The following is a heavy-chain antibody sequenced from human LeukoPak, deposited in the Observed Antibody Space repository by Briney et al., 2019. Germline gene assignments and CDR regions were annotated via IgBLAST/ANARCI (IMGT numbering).Heavy chain of an antibody. CDR3: AKRARDYDSSGYYLDAFDI. J-gene: IGHJ3*02. V-gene: IGHV3-30*18. Sequence: PGRSLRLSCAASGFTFSSYGMHWVRQAPGKGLEWVAVISYDGSSKYYADSVKGRFTISRDNSKNTLYLQMNSLRAEDTAVYYCAKRARDYDSSGYYLDAFDIWGQGTMVTVSS. CDR1: GFTFSSYG. CDR2: ISYDGSSK. D-gene: IGHD3-22*01.